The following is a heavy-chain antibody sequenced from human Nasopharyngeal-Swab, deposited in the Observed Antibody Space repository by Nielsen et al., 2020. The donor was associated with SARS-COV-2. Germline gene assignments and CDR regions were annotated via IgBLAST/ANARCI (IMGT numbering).Heavy chain of an antibody. D-gene: IGHD4-17*01. CDR2: IYYSGST. J-gene: IGHJ4*02. CDR3: AAGLTTVTRY. V-gene: IGHV4-39*01. CDR1: GGPISSSSYY. Sequence: GSLRLSCTVSGGPISSSSYYWGWIRQPPGKGLEWIGSIYYSGSTYYNPSLKSRVTISVDTSKNQFSLKLSSVTAADTAVYYCAAGLTTVTRYWGQGILVTVSS.